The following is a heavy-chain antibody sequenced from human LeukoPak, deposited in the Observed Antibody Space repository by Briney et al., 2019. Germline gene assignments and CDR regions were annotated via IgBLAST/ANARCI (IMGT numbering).Heavy chain of an antibody. V-gene: IGHV3-23*01. CDR1: GFTFSSYA. D-gene: IGHD2-8*01. CDR3: TRVGQSYSTSGQALDH. CDR2: ISGSGGST. J-gene: IGHJ4*02. Sequence: GGSLRLSCAASGFTFSSYAMSWVRQAPGKGLEWVSAISGSGGSTYYADSVKGRFTISRDNARNSLYLQMNSLGAEDTAVYYCTRVGQSYSTSGQALDHWGQGTLVTVSS.